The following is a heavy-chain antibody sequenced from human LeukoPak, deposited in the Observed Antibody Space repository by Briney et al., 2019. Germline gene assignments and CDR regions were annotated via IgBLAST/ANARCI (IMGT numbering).Heavy chain of an antibody. V-gene: IGHV3-7*01. CDR3: ASAWEVEMATMPFDI. Sequence: PGGSLRLSCAASGFTFSSYWMSWVRQAPGKGLEWVANIKQDGSEKYYVDSVKGRFTISRDNAKNSLYLQMNSLRAEDTAVYYCASAWEVEMATMPFDIWGQGTMVTVSS. J-gene: IGHJ3*02. D-gene: IGHD5-24*01. CDR1: GFTFSSYW. CDR2: IKQDGSEK.